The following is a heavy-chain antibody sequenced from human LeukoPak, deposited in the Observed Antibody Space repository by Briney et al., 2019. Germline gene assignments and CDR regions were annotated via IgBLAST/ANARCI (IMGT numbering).Heavy chain of an antibody. CDR2: IYPGDSDT. CDR3: ARHLRAGSGSYYPYNWFDP. D-gene: IGHD3-10*01. V-gene: IGHV5-51*01. CDR1: GYSFTSYW. Sequence: KFGESLQISCKGSGYSFTSYWIGWVRQMPGKGLEWMGIIYPGDSDTRYSPSFQGQVTILADKSISTAYLQWSSLKASDTAMYYCARHLRAGSGSYYPYNWFDPWGQGTLVTVSS. J-gene: IGHJ5*02.